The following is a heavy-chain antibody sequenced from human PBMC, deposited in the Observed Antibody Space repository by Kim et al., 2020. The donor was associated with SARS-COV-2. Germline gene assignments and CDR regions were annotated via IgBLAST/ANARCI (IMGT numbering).Heavy chain of an antibody. J-gene: IGHJ4*02. CDR3: ARDRGLWELRGLDY. V-gene: IGHV3-33*01. D-gene: IGHD1-26*01. Sequence: EDSGKSRLTMSRANSQTPLYLQMNSLRAEDTAVYYCARDRGLWELRGLDYWGQGTLVTVSS.